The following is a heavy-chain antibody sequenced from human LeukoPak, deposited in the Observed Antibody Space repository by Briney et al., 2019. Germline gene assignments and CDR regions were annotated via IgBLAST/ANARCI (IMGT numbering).Heavy chain of an antibody. V-gene: IGHV4-59*08. CDR3: ASGSYYFDY. CDR1: GGSISTYY. J-gene: IGHJ4*02. Sequence: SETLSLTCTVSGGSISTYYWSWIRQPPGKGLEWIGYIYYSGSTKYNPSLKSRATISVDTSKNQFSLKLSSVTAVDTAVYYCASGSYYFDYWGQGTLVTVSS. D-gene: IGHD1-26*01. CDR2: IYYSGST.